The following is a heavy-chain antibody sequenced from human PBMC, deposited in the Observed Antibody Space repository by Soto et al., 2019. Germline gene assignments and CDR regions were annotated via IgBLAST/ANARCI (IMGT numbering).Heavy chain of an antibody. CDR2: IWYDGSNK. V-gene: IGHV3-33*01. J-gene: IGHJ4*02. CDR3: ARDPIYYDSSGYYYNLAYYFDY. CDR1: GFTFSSYG. Sequence: PGGSLRLSCAASGFTFSSYGMHWVRQAPGKGLEWVAVIWYDGSNKYYADSVKGRFTISRDNSKNTLYLQMNSLRAEDTAVYYCARDPIYYDSSGYYYNLAYYFDYSGQGTLVTVSS. D-gene: IGHD3-22*01.